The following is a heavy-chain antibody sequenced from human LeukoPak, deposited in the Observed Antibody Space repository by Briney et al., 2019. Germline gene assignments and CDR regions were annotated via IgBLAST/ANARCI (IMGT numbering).Heavy chain of an antibody. V-gene: IGHV3-7*01. CDR2: IKQDGTEK. CDR3: LRGPYALF. Sequence: GGSLRLSCAASGFTSSDYWLSWVRQAPGKGLEWVANIKQDGTEKNYVDSVKGRFTISRDNARNSLYLQMNSLRAEDTAVYYCLRGPYALFWGQGTLVSVSS. CDR1: GFTSSDYW. J-gene: IGHJ4*02. D-gene: IGHD2-2*01.